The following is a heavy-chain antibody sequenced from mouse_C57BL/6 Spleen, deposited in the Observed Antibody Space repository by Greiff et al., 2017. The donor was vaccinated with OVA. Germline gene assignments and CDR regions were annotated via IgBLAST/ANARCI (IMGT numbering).Heavy chain of an antibody. CDR3: ARGGYYYGSPFAY. Sequence: EVKVVESGGGLVQPGGSLSLSCAASGFTFTDYYMSWVRQPPGKALEWLGFIRNKANGYTTEYSASVKGRFTISRDNSQSILYLQMNALRAEDSATYYCARGGYYYGSPFAYWGQGTLVTVSA. CDR1: GFTFTDYY. V-gene: IGHV7-3*01. D-gene: IGHD1-1*01. CDR2: IRNKANGYTT. J-gene: IGHJ3*01.